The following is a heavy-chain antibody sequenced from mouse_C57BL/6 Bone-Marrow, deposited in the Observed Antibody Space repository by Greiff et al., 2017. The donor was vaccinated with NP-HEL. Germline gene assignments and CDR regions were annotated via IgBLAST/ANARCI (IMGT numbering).Heavy chain of an antibody. D-gene: IGHD1-1*01. CDR3: ARAVPFITTVVAKDY. CDR2: IDPSDSYT. Sequence: QVQLKQPGAELVRPGTSVKLSCKASGYTFTSYWMHWVKQRPGQGLEWIGVIDPSDSYTNYNQKFKGKATLTVDTSSSTAYMQLSSLTSEDSAVYYCARAVPFITTVVAKDYWGQGTTLTVSS. CDR1: GYTFTSYW. J-gene: IGHJ2*01. V-gene: IGHV1-59*01.